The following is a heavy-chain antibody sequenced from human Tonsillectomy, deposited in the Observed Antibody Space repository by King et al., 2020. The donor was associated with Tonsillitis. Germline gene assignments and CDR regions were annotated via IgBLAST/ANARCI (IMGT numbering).Heavy chain of an antibody. Sequence: VQLQESGPGLVKPSETLSLTCAVSGYSISSGYYWGWIRQPPGKGLEWIGSIYHSGSTYYIPSLKSRVTISVDTSKHQFSRKLSSVTAADTAVYYCARDGVPSGYFDAFNIWGQGTVVTVSS. J-gene: IGHJ3*02. CDR2: IYHSGST. CDR3: ARDGVPSGYFDAFNI. CDR1: GYSISSGYY. V-gene: IGHV4-38-2*02. D-gene: IGHD5-12*01.